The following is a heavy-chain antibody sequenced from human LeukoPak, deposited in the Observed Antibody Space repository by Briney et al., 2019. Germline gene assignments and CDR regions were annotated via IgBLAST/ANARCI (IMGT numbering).Heavy chain of an antibody. Sequence: SETLSLTCTVSGGSISSGDYYWSWIRQPPGKGLEWIGYIYYSGSTNYNPSLKSRVTISVDTSKNQFSLKLSSVTAADTAVYYCARINYYDSSGYFYPDYWGQGTLVTVSS. CDR1: GGSISSGDYY. CDR3: ARINYYDSSGYFYPDY. CDR2: IYYSGST. J-gene: IGHJ4*02. V-gene: IGHV4-61*08. D-gene: IGHD3-22*01.